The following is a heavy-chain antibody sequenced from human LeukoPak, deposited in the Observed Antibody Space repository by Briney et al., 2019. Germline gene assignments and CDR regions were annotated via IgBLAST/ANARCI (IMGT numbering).Heavy chain of an antibody. CDR2: INPNSGGT. V-gene: IGHV1-2*04. Sequence: GASMRVSCKASGYTFTGYYMHWVRQAPGQGLEWMGWINPNSGGTNYAQKFQGWVTMTRDTSISTAYMELSRLRSDDTAVYYCAREVDYGYGMDVWGQGTTVTVSS. CDR1: GYTFTGYY. CDR3: AREVDYGYGMDV. D-gene: IGHD4-17*01. J-gene: IGHJ6*02.